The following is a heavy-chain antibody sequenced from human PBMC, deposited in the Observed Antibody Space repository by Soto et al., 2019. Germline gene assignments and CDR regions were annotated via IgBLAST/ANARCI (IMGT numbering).Heavy chain of an antibody. CDR1: GGSISSYY. Sequence: SETLSLTCTVSGGSISSYYWSWIRQPPGKGLEWIGYIYYSGSTNYNPSLKSRVTISVDTSKNQFSLKLSSVTAADTAVYYCARLDYGSGSYSAHRVLAMDYYYYYYMDVWGKGTTVTVSS. CDR2: IYYSGST. D-gene: IGHD3-10*01. J-gene: IGHJ6*03. CDR3: ARLDYGSGSYSAHRVLAMDYYYYYYMDV. V-gene: IGHV4-59*08.